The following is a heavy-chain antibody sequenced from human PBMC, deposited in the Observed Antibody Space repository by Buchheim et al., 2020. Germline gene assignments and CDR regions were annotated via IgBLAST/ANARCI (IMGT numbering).Heavy chain of an antibody. CDR1: GGSISSYY. CDR3: AIGDSSGYPY. D-gene: IGHD3-22*01. Sequence: QVQLQESGPGLVKPSETLSLTCTVSGGSISSYYWSWIRQPPGKGLEWIGSIYYSGSTNYNPSLKSRVTISVDTSKNQFSLKLSSVTAADTAVYYCAIGDSSGYPYWGQGTL. V-gene: IGHV4-59*01. CDR2: IYYSGST. J-gene: IGHJ4*02.